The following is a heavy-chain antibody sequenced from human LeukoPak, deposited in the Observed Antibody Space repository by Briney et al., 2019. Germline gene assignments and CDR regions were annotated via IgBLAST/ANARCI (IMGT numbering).Heavy chain of an antibody. J-gene: IGHJ6*02. Sequence: SRDNSKNTLYLQMNSLRAEDTAVYYCARVRRPYCYYYGMDVWGQGTTVTVSS. CDR3: ARVRRPYCYYYGMDV. V-gene: IGHV3-30*07.